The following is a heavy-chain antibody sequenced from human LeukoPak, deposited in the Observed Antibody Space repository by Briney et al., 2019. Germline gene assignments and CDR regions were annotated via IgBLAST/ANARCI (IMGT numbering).Heavy chain of an antibody. Sequence: GGSLRLSCAASGFTLSSYGMHWVRQAPGKGLEWVAFIRYDGSNKYYADSVKGRFTISRGNSKNTLYLQMNSLRAEDTAVYYCARNPITMVRGGYYYYMDVWGKGTTVTISS. J-gene: IGHJ6*03. CDR3: ARNPITMVRGGYYYYMDV. CDR2: IRYDGSNK. V-gene: IGHV3-30*02. CDR1: GFTLSSYG. D-gene: IGHD3-10*01.